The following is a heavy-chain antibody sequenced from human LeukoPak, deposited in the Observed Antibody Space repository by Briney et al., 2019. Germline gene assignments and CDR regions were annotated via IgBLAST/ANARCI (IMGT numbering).Heavy chain of an antibody. V-gene: IGHV3-7*01. CDR3: ARDLSGVTGYTYGRGIDY. CDR1: GFTFSSSA. Sequence: GGSLRLSCAASGFTFSSSAMSWVRQAPGKGLEWVANIKKDGSEKYYVDSVKGRLTISRDNAKTSLYLQMNSLRAGDTAVYYCARDLSGVTGYTYGRGIDYWGQGTLVTVSS. J-gene: IGHJ4*02. CDR2: IKKDGSEK. D-gene: IGHD5-18*01.